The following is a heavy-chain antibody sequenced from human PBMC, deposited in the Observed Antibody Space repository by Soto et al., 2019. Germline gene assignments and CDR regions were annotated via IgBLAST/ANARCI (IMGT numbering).Heavy chain of an antibody. D-gene: IGHD3-22*01. CDR2: ISGSGGST. V-gene: IGHV3-23*01. J-gene: IGHJ3*02. Sequence: GGSLRLSCAASGFTFSSYAMSWVRQAPGKGLEWVSAISGSGGSTYYADSVKGRFTISRDNSKNTLYLQMNSLRAEDTAVYYCAKTPAGGYYDSSGTLHAFDIWGQGTMVTVSS. CDR1: GFTFSSYA. CDR3: AKTPAGGYYDSSGTLHAFDI.